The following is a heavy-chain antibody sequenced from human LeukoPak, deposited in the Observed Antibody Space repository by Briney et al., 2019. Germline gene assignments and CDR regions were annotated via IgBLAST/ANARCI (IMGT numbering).Heavy chain of an antibody. CDR2: IFYNGGP. CDR3: ASYSGIYSAFEI. J-gene: IGHJ3*02. D-gene: IGHD1-26*01. V-gene: IGHV4-39*07. Sequence: SETLSLTCTASGDSISNSNYYWGWVRQSPGRGLEWLGNIFYNGGPYYNPSFKSRVAISVDTSKNHFSLTPNAVTAADTAVYYCASYSGIYSAFEIWSQGTLVTVSS. CDR1: GDSISNSNYY.